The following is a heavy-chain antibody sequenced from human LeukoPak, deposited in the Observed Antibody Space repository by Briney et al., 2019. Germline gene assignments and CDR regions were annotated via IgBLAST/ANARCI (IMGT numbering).Heavy chain of an antibody. CDR1: GGTFSSYA. Sequence: GASVKVSCKASGGTFSSYAISWVRQAPGQGLEWMGGIIPIFGTANYAQKFQGRVTITADESTSTAYMELSSLRSEDTAVYYCARAPLDSSGYYYGYYFDYWGQGTLVTVSS. J-gene: IGHJ4*02. CDR3: ARAPLDSSGYYYGYYFDY. V-gene: IGHV1-69*13. CDR2: IIPIFGTA. D-gene: IGHD3-22*01.